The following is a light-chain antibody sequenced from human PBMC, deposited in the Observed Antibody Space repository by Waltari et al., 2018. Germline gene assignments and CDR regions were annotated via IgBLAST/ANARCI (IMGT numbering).Light chain of an antibody. V-gene: IGLV1-47*01. J-gene: IGLJ1*01. Sequence: QSVLIQPPSVSGTPGQRVTISCSGSSSNIGSNYVYWYEPLPGTAPKLLIYRNDQRPSGVPDRFSGSKSGTSASLAISGLRSEDEADFYCATWDDSLGGAIFGPGTKVTVL. CDR1: SSNIGSNY. CDR3: ATWDDSLGGAI. CDR2: RND.